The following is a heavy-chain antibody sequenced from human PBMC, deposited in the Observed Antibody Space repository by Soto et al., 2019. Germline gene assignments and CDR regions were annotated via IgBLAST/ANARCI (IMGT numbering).Heavy chain of an antibody. CDR2: IYNSGST. V-gene: IGHV4-31*03. CDR3: ACGSIWGAPMDV. D-gene: IGHD3-16*01. Sequence: QVQLQESGPGLVKPSQTLSLTCTVSGGSISSGGYYWSWIRQHPGKGLEWFGYIYNSGSTYYNPSLKSRVTISVDMSKNESSLKLSSVTAAETAVYYCACGSIWGAPMDVWGQGTTVTVSS. J-gene: IGHJ6*02. CDR1: GGSISSGGYY.